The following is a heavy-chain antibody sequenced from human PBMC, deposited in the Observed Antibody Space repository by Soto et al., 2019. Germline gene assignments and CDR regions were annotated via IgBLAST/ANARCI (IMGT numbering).Heavy chain of an antibody. V-gene: IGHV1-69*01. J-gene: IGHJ4*02. CDR2: IIPIIGTA. CDR1: GGTFNNYA. CDR3: ARGGVDVVATSAFDY. D-gene: IGHD5-12*01. Sequence: QVQLVQSGAEVKKPGSSVKVSCKASGGTFNNYAISWVRQAPGQGLEWMGGIIPIIGTADYAHTFQGRLAISADESTGTTFMELSSLRSEDTALYSCARGGVDVVATSAFDYWGQGTLVTVSS.